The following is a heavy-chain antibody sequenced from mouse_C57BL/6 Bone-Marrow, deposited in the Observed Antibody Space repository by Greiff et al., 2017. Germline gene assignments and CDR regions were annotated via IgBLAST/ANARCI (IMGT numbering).Heavy chain of an antibody. CDR2: ISSGGDYI. CDR1: GFTFSSYA. V-gene: IGHV5-9-1*02. CDR3: TRTHYYGLDY. J-gene: IGHJ2*01. Sequence: EVKVVESGEGLVKPGGSLKLSCAASGFTFSSYAMSWGRQTPAKKLEWVAYISSGGDYIYYADTVKGRFTISRDNARNTLYLQMSSLKSEDTAMYYCTRTHYYGLDYWGQGTTLTVSA. D-gene: IGHD1-1*01.